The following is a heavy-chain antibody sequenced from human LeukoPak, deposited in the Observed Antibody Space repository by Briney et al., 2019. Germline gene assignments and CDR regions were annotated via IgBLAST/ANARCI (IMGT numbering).Heavy chain of an antibody. V-gene: IGHV3-23*01. J-gene: IGHJ4*02. CDR3: ARHIAGRTPYYFVY. D-gene: IGHD6-6*01. CDR1: GFTFSSNA. Sequence: GGSLRLSCAASGFTFSSNAMSWVRQAPGKGLEWVSGISYSGGSTYYADSVKGRFTISRDNSKNTLYLQMYSLRAEDTAVYYCARHIAGRTPYYFVYWGQGTLVTVSS. CDR2: ISYSGGST.